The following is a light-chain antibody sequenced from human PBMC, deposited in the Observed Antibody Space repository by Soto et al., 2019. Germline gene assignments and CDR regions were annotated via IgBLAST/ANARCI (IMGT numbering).Light chain of an antibody. CDR1: SSDIGTYNV. CDR3: SSYAGSRTYV. J-gene: IGLJ1*01. Sequence: QSALTQPASVSGSPGQSITISCTGTSSDIGTYNVVSWYQQHPGKAPKVMIYEATKRPSGVSNRFSGSKSGNTASLTISGLQAEDEADYYCSSYAGSRTYVCGPGTKVTVL. V-gene: IGLV2-23*01. CDR2: EAT.